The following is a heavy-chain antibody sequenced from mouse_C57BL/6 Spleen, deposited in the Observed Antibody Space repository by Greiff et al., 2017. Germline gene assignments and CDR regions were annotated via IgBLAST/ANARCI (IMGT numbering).Heavy chain of an antibody. V-gene: IGHV1-4*01. CDR1: GYTFTSYT. D-gene: IGHD1-1*01. Sequence: VQLQQSGAELARPGASVKMSCKASGYTFTSYTMHWVKQRPGQGLEWIGYINPSSGYTKYNQKFKDKATLTADKSSSTAYMQLSSLTSEDSAVYYCARVITTARMDYWGQGTSVTVSS. CDR3: ARVITTARMDY. J-gene: IGHJ4*01. CDR2: INPSSGYT.